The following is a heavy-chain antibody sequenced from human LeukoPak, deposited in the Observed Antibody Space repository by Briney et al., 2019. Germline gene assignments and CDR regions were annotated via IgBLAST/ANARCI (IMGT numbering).Heavy chain of an antibody. J-gene: IGHJ6*02. V-gene: IGHV3-21*01. D-gene: IGHD3-9*01. Sequence: GGSLRLSCAASGFPLTSSAMDWVRQAPGKGLEWVSTLGSGGYTYYADSVKGRFTISRDNAKNSLYLQMNSLRAEDTAVYYCARDPADILTGYYSPGYYYYGMDVWGQGTTVTVSS. CDR1: GFPLTSSA. CDR2: LGSGGYT. CDR3: ARDPADILTGYYSPGYYYYGMDV.